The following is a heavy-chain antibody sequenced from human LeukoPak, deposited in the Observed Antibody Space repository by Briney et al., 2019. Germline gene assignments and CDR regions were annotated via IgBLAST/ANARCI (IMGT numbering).Heavy chain of an antibody. V-gene: IGHV1-46*01. CDR3: ARPPLPYYYGSGSYFDY. CDR2: INPSGGST. Sequence: ASVKVSCKASGYTFTGYYMHWVRQAPGQGLEWMGIINPSGGSTSYAQKFQGRVTMTRDTSTSTVYMELSSLRSEDTAVYYCARPPLPYYYGSGSYFDYWGQGTLVTVSS. J-gene: IGHJ4*02. CDR1: GYTFTGYY. D-gene: IGHD3-10*01.